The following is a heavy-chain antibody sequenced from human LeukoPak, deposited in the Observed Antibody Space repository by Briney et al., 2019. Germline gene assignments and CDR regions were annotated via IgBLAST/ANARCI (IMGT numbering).Heavy chain of an antibody. CDR2: IKQDGSEK. CDR3: ARALYSSSPY. Sequence: GGSLRLSCAASGFTFSSYNMNWVRQAPGKGLEWVANIKQDGSEKYYVDSVKGRFTISRDNAKNSLYLQMNSLRAEDTALYYCARALYSSSPYWGQGTLVTVSS. V-gene: IGHV3-7*03. CDR1: GFTFSSYN. D-gene: IGHD6-13*01. J-gene: IGHJ4*02.